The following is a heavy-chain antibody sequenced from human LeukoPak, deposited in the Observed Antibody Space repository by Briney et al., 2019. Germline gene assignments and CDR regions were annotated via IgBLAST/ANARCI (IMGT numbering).Heavy chain of an antibody. J-gene: IGHJ4*02. CDR3: ARDSGGDYVWGSYRYIDY. D-gene: IGHD3-16*02. CDR2: IYYSGST. Sequence: SETLSLTCTVSGGSISSGGYYWSWIRQHPGKGLEWIGYIYYSGSTYYNPSLKSRVTISVDTSKNQFSLKLSSVTAADTAVYYCARDSGGDYVWGSYRYIDYWGQGTLVTVSS. V-gene: IGHV4-31*03. CDR1: GGSISSGGYY.